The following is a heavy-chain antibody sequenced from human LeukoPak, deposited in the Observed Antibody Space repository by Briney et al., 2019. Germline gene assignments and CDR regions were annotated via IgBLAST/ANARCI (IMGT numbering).Heavy chain of an antibody. J-gene: IGHJ3*02. CDR1: GFTSTRYS. V-gene: IGHV3-15*01. D-gene: IGHD1-26*01. CDR2: IKSKTDGGTS. Sequence: PGGSLRLSCAASGFTSTRYSLNWVRQAPGKGLEWVGRIKSKTDGGTSDYAAPVQGRFTISRDDSKNTLYLQMNSLKIEDTAVYYCATDPGEWEPIWGQGTMVTVSS. CDR3: ATDPGEWEPI.